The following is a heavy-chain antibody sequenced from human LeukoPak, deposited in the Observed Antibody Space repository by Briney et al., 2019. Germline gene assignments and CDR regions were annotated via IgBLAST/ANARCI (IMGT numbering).Heavy chain of an antibody. J-gene: IGHJ4*02. D-gene: IGHD3-10*01. CDR2: IIPIFGTA. CDR3: ARTIMVRGAKIDY. V-gene: IGHV1-69*01. CDR1: GGTFSSYA. Sequence: SGKVSCKASGGTFSSYAISWVRQAPGQGLEWMGGIIPIFGTANYAQKFQGRVTITADESTSTAYMELSSLRSDDTAVYYCARTIMVRGAKIDYWGQGALVTVSS.